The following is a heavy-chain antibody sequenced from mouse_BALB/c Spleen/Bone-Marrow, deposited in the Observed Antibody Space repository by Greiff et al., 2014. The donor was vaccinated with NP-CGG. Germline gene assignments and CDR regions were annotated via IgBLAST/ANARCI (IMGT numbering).Heavy chain of an antibody. J-gene: IGHJ4*01. CDR1: GFTLSSYA. Sequence: EVQLVESGGGLVKPGGSLKLSCAASGFTLSSYAMSWVRQTPEKRLEWVATINSGGSYTYYPDSVKGRFTISRDNAKNTLYLQMSSLRSEDTAMYYCARGDWDEAMDYWGQGTSVTVST. CDR2: INSGGSYT. D-gene: IGHD4-1*01. CDR3: ARGDWDEAMDY. V-gene: IGHV5-9-3*01.